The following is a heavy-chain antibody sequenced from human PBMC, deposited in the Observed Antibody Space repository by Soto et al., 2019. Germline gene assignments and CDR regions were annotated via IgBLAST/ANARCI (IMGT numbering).Heavy chain of an antibody. CDR3: ASALLGYCSSTSCYGRNWFDP. Sequence: QVPLVQSGAEVKKPGSSVKVSCKASGGTFSSYAISWVRQAPGQGLEWMGGIIPIFGTANYAQKFQGRVTITADESTSTAYMELSSLRSEDTAVYYCASALLGYCSSTSCYGRNWFDPWGQGTLVTVSS. CDR2: IIPIFGTA. CDR1: GGTFSSYA. D-gene: IGHD2-2*01. V-gene: IGHV1-69*01. J-gene: IGHJ5*02.